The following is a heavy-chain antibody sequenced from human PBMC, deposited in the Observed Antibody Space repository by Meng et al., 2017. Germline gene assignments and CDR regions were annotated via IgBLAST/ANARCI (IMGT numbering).Heavy chain of an antibody. CDR1: GFTFSSYA. Sequence: GESLKISCAASGFTFSSYAMSWVRQAPGKGLEWVSAISGSGGSTYYADSVKGRFTISRDNSKNTLYPQMNSLRAEDTAVYYCAKDSRDPIYDSSGYYYFYWGQGTLVTVSS. V-gene: IGHV3-23*01. D-gene: IGHD3-22*01. CDR3: AKDSRDPIYDSSGYYYFY. J-gene: IGHJ4*02. CDR2: ISGSGGST.